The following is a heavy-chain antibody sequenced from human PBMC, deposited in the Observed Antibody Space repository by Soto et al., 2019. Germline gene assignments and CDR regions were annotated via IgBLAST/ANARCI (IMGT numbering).Heavy chain of an antibody. CDR1: GFTFSNAW. J-gene: IGHJ6*02. CDR3: TTVLPYDSSGYTLMAYYYYGMDV. D-gene: IGHD3-22*01. Sequence: GGSLRLSCAASGFTFSNAWMSWVRQAPGKGLEWVGRIKSKTDGGTTDYAAPVKGRFTISRDDSKNTLYLQMNSLKTEDTAVYYCTTVLPYDSSGYTLMAYYYYGMDVWGQGTTVTVS. V-gene: IGHV3-15*01. CDR2: IKSKTDGGTT.